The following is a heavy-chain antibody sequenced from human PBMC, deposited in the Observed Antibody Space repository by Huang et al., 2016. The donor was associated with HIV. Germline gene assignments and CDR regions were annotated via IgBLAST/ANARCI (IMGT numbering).Heavy chain of an antibody. J-gene: IGHJ4*02. V-gene: IGHV3-23*01. D-gene: IGHD3-10*01. Sequence: EVQLLESGGGLVEPGGSLRLSCAASGFTFSSYAMNWVRQAPGKGLEWVSGSTDGGDATDYGDSVKGRFTVSRDNSKYTLFLQMNSLRAADTAVYYCAKSTAFRGGRFDYWGQGTQVTVSS. CDR2: STDGGDAT. CDR1: GFTFSSYA. CDR3: AKSTAFRGGRFDY.